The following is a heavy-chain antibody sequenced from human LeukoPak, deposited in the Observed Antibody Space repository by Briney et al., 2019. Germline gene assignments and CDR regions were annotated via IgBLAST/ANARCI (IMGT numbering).Heavy chain of an antibody. CDR3: ARDSHQYYDFWSGYYTYPENWFDP. D-gene: IGHD3-3*01. V-gene: IGHV4-39*02. CDR1: GGSISSSSYY. CDR2: IYYSGST. J-gene: IGHJ5*02. Sequence: PSETLSLTCTVSGGSISSSSYYWGWIRQPPGKGLEWIGSIYYSGSTYYNPSLKSRVTISVDTSKNQFSLKLSSVTAADTAVYYCARDSHQYYDFWSGYYTYPENWFDPWGQGTLVTVSS.